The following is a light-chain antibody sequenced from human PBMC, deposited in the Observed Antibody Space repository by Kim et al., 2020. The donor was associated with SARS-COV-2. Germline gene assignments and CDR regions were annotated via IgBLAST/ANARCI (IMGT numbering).Light chain of an antibody. Sequence: QSVLTQPPSVSGAPGQRVTISCTGSSSNIGGGLYVQWYQQVPGTAPKLLVDGKNNRPSGVPDRFSASKSGTAPSLAITGLQPEDEAHYFCQSYDTSLRGWVFGGGTQLTVL. CDR2: GKN. CDR3: QSYDTSLRGWV. J-gene: IGLJ3*02. V-gene: IGLV1-40*01. CDR1: SSNIGGGLY.